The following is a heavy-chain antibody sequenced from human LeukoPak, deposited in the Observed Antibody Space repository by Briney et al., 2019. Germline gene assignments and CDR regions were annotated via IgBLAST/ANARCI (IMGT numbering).Heavy chain of an antibody. Sequence: GESLKISRKASGYSFTSNWIGWVRQMPGKGLEWMGIIYPDDSDTRYSPSFQGQVTISADKSIATAYLQWSSLKASDTAMYYCVRRTTVTTSGDYWGPGTLVTVSS. CDR2: IYPDDSDT. CDR3: VRRTTVTTSGDY. J-gene: IGHJ4*02. D-gene: IGHD4-17*01. V-gene: IGHV5-51*01. CDR1: GYSFTSNW.